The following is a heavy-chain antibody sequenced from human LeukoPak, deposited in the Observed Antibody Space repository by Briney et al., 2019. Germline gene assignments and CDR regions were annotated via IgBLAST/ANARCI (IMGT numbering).Heavy chain of an antibody. CDR3: ARDLYYYGMDV. CDR1: GGSINSYY. CDR2: IYYSGST. J-gene: IGHJ6*02. V-gene: IGHV4-59*01. Sequence: PSETLSLTCTVSGGSINSYYWSWIRQPPGKGLEWIGYIYYSGSTNYNPSLKSRVTISVDTSKNQFSLKLSSVTAADTAVYYCARDLYYYGMDVWGQGTTVTVSS.